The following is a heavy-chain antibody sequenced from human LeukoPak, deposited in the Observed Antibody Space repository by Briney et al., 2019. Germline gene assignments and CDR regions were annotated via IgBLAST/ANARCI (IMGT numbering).Heavy chain of an antibody. V-gene: IGHV5-51*01. D-gene: IGHD6-19*01. J-gene: IGHJ6*03. CDR3: ARLESSGWYRTDLIGYYYMDV. CDR2: IYPGDSDT. Sequence: GESLKISCKGSGYSFTSYWIGWVRQMTGKGLEWMGIIYPGDSDTRYSPSFQGQVTISADKSISTAYLQWSSLKASDTAMYYCARLESSGWYRTDLIGYYYMDVWGKGTTVTVSS. CDR1: GYSFTSYW.